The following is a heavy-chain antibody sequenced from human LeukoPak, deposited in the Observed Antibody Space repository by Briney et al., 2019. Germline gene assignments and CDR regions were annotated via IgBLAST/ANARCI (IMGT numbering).Heavy chain of an antibody. V-gene: IGHV4-34*01. Sequence: PSETLSLTCAVYGGSFSGYYWSWIRQPPGKGLEWIGEINHSGSTNYNPSLKSRVTISVDTSKNQFSLKLSSVTAADTAVYYCASYSSGCVFAYWGQGTLVTVSS. CDR1: GGSFSGYY. CDR3: ASYSSGCVFAY. J-gene: IGHJ4*02. CDR2: INHSGST. D-gene: IGHD6-19*01.